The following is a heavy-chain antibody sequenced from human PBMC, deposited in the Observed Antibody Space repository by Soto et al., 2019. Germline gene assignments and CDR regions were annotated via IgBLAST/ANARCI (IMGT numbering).Heavy chain of an antibody. CDR3: ARDRIAAAGKVPFDY. CDR1: GFTFSSYS. V-gene: IGHV3-21*01. D-gene: IGHD6-13*01. Sequence: GGSLRLSCAASGFTFSSYSMNWVRQAPGKGLEWVSSISSSSSYIYYADSVKGRFTISRDNAKNSLYLQMNSLRAEDTAVYYCARDRIAAAGKVPFDYWGHGTLVTVSS. J-gene: IGHJ4*01. CDR2: ISSSSSYI.